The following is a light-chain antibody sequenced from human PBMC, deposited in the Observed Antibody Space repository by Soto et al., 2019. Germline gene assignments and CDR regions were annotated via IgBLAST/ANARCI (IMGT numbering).Light chain of an antibody. CDR1: SSNIGSNY. V-gene: IGLV1-44*01. J-gene: IGLJ3*02. CDR2: NNN. Sequence: QSVLTQPPSASATPGQRVTISCSGSSSNIGSNYVSWYQHLPGTAPKLLVYNNNKRPSGLPDRFSGSKSGTSATLAISGLQSEDEADYYCGAWDDSLDGWVFGAGTKLTVL. CDR3: GAWDDSLDGWV.